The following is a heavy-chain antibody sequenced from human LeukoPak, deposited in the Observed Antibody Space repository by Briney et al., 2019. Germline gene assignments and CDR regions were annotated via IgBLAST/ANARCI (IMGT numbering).Heavy chain of an antibody. V-gene: IGHV1-18*01. CDR1: GYTFTSYG. CDR2: ISAYNGNT. CDR3: ARFDYDILTGYIDY. J-gene: IGHJ4*02. D-gene: IGHD3-9*01. Sequence: ASLKVSCKASGYTFTSYGISWVRQAPGQGLEWMGWISAYNGNTNYAQKLQGRVTMTTDTSTSTAYMELRSLRSDDTAVYYCARFDYDILTGYIDYWGQGTLVTVSS.